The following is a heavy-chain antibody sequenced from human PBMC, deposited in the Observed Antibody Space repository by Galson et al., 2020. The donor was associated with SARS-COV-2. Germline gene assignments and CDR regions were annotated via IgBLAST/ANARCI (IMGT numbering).Heavy chain of an antibody. CDR2: LSRDDDK. J-gene: IGHJ4*02. D-gene: IGHD1-26*01. Sequence: SGPTLVKPTQTLTLTCTFSALSPTRTPARAPWLPHPPAKALAWLPPLSRDDDKRYSPSFKSRLAITKDTSKNQVVLAVTNMDPVDTATYYCTHTTGGSSFDYWGQGTLVTVSS. CDR3: THTTGGSSFDY. V-gene: IGHV2-5*02. CDR1: ALSPTRTPAR.